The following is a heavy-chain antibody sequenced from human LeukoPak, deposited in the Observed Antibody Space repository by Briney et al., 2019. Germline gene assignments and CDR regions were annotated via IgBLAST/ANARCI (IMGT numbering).Heavy chain of an antibody. CDR1: GFTFSDYY. Sequence: RTGGSLRLSCAASGFTFSDYYMSWIRQAPGKGLEWVSAISGSGGSTYYADSVKGRFTISRDNSKNTLYLQMNSLRAEDTAVYYCAKRTGYSSGWYPYWGQGTLVTVSS. D-gene: IGHD6-19*01. V-gene: IGHV3-23*01. CDR2: ISGSGGST. CDR3: AKRTGYSSGWYPY. J-gene: IGHJ4*02.